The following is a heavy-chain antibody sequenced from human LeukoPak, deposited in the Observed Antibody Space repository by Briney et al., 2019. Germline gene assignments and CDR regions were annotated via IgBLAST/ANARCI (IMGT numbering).Heavy chain of an antibody. CDR1: GFIFNNYG. CDR3: AKDRIRIAAAGANWFDP. V-gene: IGHV3-23*01. D-gene: IGHD6-13*01. CDR2: ISGSGGST. J-gene: IGHJ5*02. Sequence: GGSLRLSCAASGFIFNNYGLIWVRQAPGKGLEWVSAISGSGGSTYYADSVKGRFTISRDNSKNTLYLQMNSLRAEDTAVYYCAKDRIRIAAAGANWFDPWGQGTLVTVSS.